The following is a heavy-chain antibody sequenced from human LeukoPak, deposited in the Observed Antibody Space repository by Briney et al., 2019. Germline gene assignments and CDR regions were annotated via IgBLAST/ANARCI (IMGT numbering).Heavy chain of an antibody. Sequence: SETLSLTCTVSGGSISSSSYYWGWIRQPPGKGLEWIGSIYYSGSTYYNPSLKSRVTISVDTSKNQFSLKLSSVTAADTAVYYCARNGFDYWGQGTLVTVSS. D-gene: IGHD2-8*01. J-gene: IGHJ4*02. CDR2: IYYSGST. CDR3: ARNGFDY. V-gene: IGHV4-39*01. CDR1: GGSISSSSYY.